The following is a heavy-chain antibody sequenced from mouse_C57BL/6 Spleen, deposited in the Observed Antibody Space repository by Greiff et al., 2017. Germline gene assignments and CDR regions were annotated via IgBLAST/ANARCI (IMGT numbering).Heavy chain of an antibody. CDR2: IHPNSGST. CDR3: ARVLIYDGYYCYAMDY. D-gene: IGHD2-3*01. Sequence: VQLQQPGAELVKPGASVKLSCKASGYTFTSYWMHWVKQRPGQGLEWIGMIHPNSGSTNYNEKFKSKATLTVDKSSSTAYMQLSSLTSEDSAVYYCARVLIYDGYYCYAMDYWGQGTSVTVSS. J-gene: IGHJ4*01. CDR1: GYTFTSYW. V-gene: IGHV1-64*01.